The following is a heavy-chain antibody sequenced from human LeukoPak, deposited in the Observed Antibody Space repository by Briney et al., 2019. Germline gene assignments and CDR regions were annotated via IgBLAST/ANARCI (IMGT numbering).Heavy chain of an antibody. V-gene: IGHV4-34*01. Sequence: ASETLSLTCAVYGGSFSGYYWSWIRQPPGKGLEWIGEINHSGSTNYNPSLKSRVSISVDTSKNQFSLKLNSVTAADTAVYYCARTPGAAIDWGQGTLVTVSS. CDR3: ARTPGAAID. CDR2: INHSGST. D-gene: IGHD2-2*01. CDR1: GGSFSGYY. J-gene: IGHJ4*02.